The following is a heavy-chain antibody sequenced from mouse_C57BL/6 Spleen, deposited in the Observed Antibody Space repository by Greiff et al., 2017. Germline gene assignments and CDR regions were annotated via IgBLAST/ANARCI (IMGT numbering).Heavy chain of an antibody. V-gene: IGHV5-17*01. CDR3: ARQDYSNYGFAY. CDR2: ISSGSSTI. Sequence: EVKLVESGGGLVKPGGSLKLSCAASGFTFSDYGMHWVRQAPEKGLEWVAYISSGSSTIYYADTVKGRFTISRDNAKNTLFLQLTSLRSEDAAMYYCARQDYSNYGFAYWGQGTLVTVSA. D-gene: IGHD2-5*01. CDR1: GFTFSDYG. J-gene: IGHJ3*01.